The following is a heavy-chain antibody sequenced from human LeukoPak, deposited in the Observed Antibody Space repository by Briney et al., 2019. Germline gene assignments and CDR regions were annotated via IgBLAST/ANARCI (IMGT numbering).Heavy chain of an antibody. J-gene: IGHJ5*02. D-gene: IGHD3-16*02. Sequence: GGSLRLSCAASGFTFSSYAMSWVRQAPGKGLEWVSAISGSGGSTHYADSVKGRFTISRDNSKNTLYLQMNSLRAEDTAVYYCAKASYYDYVWGSYRPNWFDPWGQGTLVTVSS. CDR3: AKASYYDYVWGSYRPNWFDP. V-gene: IGHV3-23*01. CDR2: ISGSGGST. CDR1: GFTFSSYA.